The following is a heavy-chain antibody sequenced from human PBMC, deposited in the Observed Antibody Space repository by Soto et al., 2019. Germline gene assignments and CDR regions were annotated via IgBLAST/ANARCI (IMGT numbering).Heavy chain of an antibody. Sequence: GGSLRLSCAASGFTFTRYSMNWVRQAPGKGLEWVSSISSTTNYIYYADSMKGRFTVSRDNAKNSVYLEMNGLSAEDTAVYYCARESEDLTSNFDYWGQGTLVTVSS. CDR1: GFTFTRYS. CDR3: ARESEDLTSNFDY. CDR2: ISSTTNYI. V-gene: IGHV3-21*01. J-gene: IGHJ4*02.